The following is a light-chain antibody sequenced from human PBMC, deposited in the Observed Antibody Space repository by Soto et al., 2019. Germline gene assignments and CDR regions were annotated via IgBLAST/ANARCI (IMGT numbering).Light chain of an antibody. J-gene: IGKJ5*01. CDR1: QSVSNN. CDR3: QQYDNWPYT. CDR2: GAS. V-gene: IGKV3-15*01. Sequence: EIVMTHSPATLSVSPGERATLSCRASQSVSNNLAWYQQKPGQAPRLLIYGASTRATAIPARFSGSGSGTEFTLTISSLQSEDFAVYFCQQYDNWPYTFXQGTRPEIK.